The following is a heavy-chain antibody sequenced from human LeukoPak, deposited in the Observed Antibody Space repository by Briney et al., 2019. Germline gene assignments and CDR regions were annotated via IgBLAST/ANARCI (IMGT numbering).Heavy chain of an antibody. CDR2: IYTSGST. CDR1: GGSISSYY. J-gene: IGHJ4*02. CDR3: AKVSVTSYVFDY. D-gene: IGHD2-2*01. V-gene: IGHV4-4*07. Sequence: SETLSLTCTASGGSISSYYWSWIRQPAGKGLEWIGRIYTSGSTNYNPSLKSRVTMSVDTSKNQSSLKLSSVAAAYTAVYYCAKVSVTSYVFDYWGQGTLVTVSS.